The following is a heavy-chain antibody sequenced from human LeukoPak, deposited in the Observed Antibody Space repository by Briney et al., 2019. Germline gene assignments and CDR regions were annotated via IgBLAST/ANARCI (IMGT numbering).Heavy chain of an antibody. Sequence: GGSLRLSCAASGFTFSTYSMHWVRQAPGKGLEWVSYISSSSNTVYYADSVKGRFTISRDNAKQSLYLQLNSLRAEDTAVYYCARSLDTDLREWGQGTLVTVSS. CDR2: ISSSSNTV. J-gene: IGHJ4*02. CDR1: GFTFSTYS. V-gene: IGHV3-48*04. D-gene: IGHD5-18*01. CDR3: ARSLDTDLRE.